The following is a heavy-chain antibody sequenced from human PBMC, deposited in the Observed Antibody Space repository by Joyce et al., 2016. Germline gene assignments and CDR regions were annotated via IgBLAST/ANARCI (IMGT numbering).Heavy chain of an antibody. V-gene: IGHV3-21*01. Sequence: CAASGFTFSSYSMSWVRQAPGKGLGWVSSLSSSSSYIKYTDSVKGRFTISRDNAKNALYLQMNSLRVEDTAVYYCARSSYTNGIFDYWGQGTLVTVSS. CDR1: GFTFSSYS. D-gene: IGHD2-8*01. J-gene: IGHJ4*02. CDR2: LSSSSSYI. CDR3: ARSSYTNGIFDY.